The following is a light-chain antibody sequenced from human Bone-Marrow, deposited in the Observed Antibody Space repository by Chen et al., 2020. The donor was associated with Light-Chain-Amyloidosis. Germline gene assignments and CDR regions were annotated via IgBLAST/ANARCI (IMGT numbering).Light chain of an antibody. Sequence: SYELTQPPSVSVPPGQTARITCSGDDLPTKYAYWYQQKPGQAPVLVIHRDTERPSGISERFSGSSSETTATLTISGVQAADEADYHCQSADSSGTYEVIFGGGTKLTVL. V-gene: IGLV3-25*03. CDR2: RDT. CDR1: DLPTKY. CDR3: QSADSSGTYEVI. J-gene: IGLJ2*01.